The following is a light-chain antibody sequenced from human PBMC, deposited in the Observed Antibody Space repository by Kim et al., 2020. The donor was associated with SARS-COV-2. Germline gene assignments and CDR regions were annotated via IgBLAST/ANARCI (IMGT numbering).Light chain of an antibody. CDR2: YYS. CDR3: QVCDSSTDHRV. CDR1: PIGIKS. J-gene: IGLJ3*02. Sequence: SVNTARLPLRAPPIGIKSVPLYQHTPGQAPVLVIYYYSDLPSGIPERFSGSNSGHTATLTITRVEAGDEAFYYCQVCDSSTDHRVFCGGTQLTVL. V-gene: IGLV3-21*04.